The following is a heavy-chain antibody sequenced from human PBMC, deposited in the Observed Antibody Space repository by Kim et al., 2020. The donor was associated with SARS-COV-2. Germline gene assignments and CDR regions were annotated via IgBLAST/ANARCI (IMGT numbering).Heavy chain of an antibody. CDR2: INPSGGST. CDR1: GYTFTSYY. D-gene: IGHD3-3*01. V-gene: IGHV1-46*01. J-gene: IGHJ6*02. Sequence: ASVKVSCKASGYTFTSYYMHWVRQAPGQGLEWMGIINPSGGSTSYAQKFQGRVTMTRDTSTSTVYMELSSLRSEDTAVYYCARDSTETYYDFWSGYYPDGMDVWGQGTTVTVSS. CDR3: ARDSTETYYDFWSGYYPDGMDV.